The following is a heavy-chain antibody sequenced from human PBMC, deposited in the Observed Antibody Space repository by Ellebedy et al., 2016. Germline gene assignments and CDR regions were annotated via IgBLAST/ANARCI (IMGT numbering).Heavy chain of an antibody. CDR1: GFSFSGYW. Sequence: GGSLRLSXVASGFSFSGYWMTWVRQAPGKGLEWVANIKRDGTEKLYVDSVKGRFAISRDNAENSLYLQMSSLRAEDTAIYYCVRDSEYAFQNWGQGTLVTVSS. V-gene: IGHV3-7*01. CDR2: IKRDGTEK. D-gene: IGHD2/OR15-2a*01. J-gene: IGHJ4*02. CDR3: VRDSEYAFQN.